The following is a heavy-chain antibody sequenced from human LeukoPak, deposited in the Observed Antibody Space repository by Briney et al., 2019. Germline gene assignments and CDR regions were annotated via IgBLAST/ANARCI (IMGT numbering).Heavy chain of an antibody. CDR3: ARVFAYDIVVVPAAHQDYYMDV. V-gene: IGHV4-30-4*08. Sequence: PSQTLSLTCTVSGGSISSGDYYWSWIRQPPGKGLEWIGYIYYSGSTYYNPSLKSRVTISVDTSKNQFSLKLSSVTAADTAVYYCARVFAYDIVVVPAAHQDYYMDVWGKGTTVTVSS. J-gene: IGHJ6*03. D-gene: IGHD2-2*01. CDR1: GGSISSGDYY. CDR2: IYYSGST.